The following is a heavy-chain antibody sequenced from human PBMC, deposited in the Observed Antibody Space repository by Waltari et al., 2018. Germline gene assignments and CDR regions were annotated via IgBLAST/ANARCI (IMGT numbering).Heavy chain of an antibody. V-gene: IGHV1-69*12. CDR2: IIPIFGTA. J-gene: IGHJ4*02. Sequence: QVQLVQSGAEVKKPGSSVKVSCKASGGTFSSYAISWVRQAPGQGLEWMGGIIPIFGTANYAQKFQGRVTITADESTSTAYMELSSLRSEDTAVYYCARGSGIAAAGAQPFYFDYWGQGTLVTVSS. D-gene: IGHD6-13*01. CDR3: ARGSGIAAAGAQPFYFDY. CDR1: GGTFSSYA.